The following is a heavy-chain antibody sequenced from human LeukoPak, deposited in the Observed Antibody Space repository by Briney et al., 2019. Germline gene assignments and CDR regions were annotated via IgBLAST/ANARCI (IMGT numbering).Heavy chain of an antibody. CDR1: GFTFSNYW. J-gene: IGHJ4*02. D-gene: IGHD5-18*01. CDR3: ARADSYDSILDY. CDR2: IDQYGRAK. Sequence: PGGSLRLSCAASGFTFSNYWMSWVRQAPGKGLEWVASIDQYGRAKYYVDSARGRFTFFRDNTKNSLHLQMNSLRAEDTAVYYCARADSYDSILDYWGQGTRVIDSS. V-gene: IGHV3-7*04.